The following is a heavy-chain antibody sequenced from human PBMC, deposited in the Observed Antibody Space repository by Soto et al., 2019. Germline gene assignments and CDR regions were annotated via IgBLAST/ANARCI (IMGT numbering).Heavy chain of an antibody. CDR3: ARRGRGCSSTSCYAAGNWFDP. J-gene: IGHJ5*02. Sequence: QLQLQESGPGLVKPSETLSLTCTVSGGSISSSSYYWGWIRQPPGKGLEWIGSIYYSGSTYYNPSLKGRVTIAVDTSKHQFSLKLSSVTAADTAVYYCARRGRGCSSTSCYAAGNWFDPWGQGTLVTVSS. D-gene: IGHD2-2*01. CDR2: IYYSGST. CDR1: GGSISSSSYY. V-gene: IGHV4-39*01.